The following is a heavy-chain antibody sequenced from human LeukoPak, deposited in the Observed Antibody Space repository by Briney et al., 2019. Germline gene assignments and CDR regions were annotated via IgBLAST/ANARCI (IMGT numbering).Heavy chain of an antibody. CDR3: ASVLSAGF. J-gene: IGHJ4*02. CDR2: ISNDGSSK. V-gene: IGHV3-30*01. Sequence: GRSLRLSCAASGFTFSTSAMHWVRQAPGKGLEWVAVISNDGSSKYYADSVKGRFTISRDDSKNTLYLQMNSLRAEDTAVYYCASVLSAGFWGQGTLVAVSS. CDR1: GFTFSTSA.